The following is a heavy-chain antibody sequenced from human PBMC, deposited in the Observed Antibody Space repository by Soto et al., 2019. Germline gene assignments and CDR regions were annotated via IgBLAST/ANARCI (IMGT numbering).Heavy chain of an antibody. D-gene: IGHD6-13*01. CDR1: GFTFSNAW. CDR3: TTFSSWSYDSYYGMDV. J-gene: IGHJ6*02. V-gene: IGHV3-15*07. CDR2: IKSKTDGGTT. Sequence: EVQLVESGGGLVKPGGSLRLSCAASGFTFSNAWMNWVRQAPGKGLEWVGRIKSKTDGGTTDYAAPVKGRFTISRDDSENTLYLQMNSLKTEDTAVYYCTTFSSWSYDSYYGMDVWGQGTTVTVSS.